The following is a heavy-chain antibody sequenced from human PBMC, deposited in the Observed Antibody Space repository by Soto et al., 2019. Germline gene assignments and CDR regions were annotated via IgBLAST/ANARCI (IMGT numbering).Heavy chain of an antibody. J-gene: IGHJ4*02. D-gene: IGHD6-19*01. V-gene: IGHV1-69*13. CDR2: IIPTFGTA. CDR3: ARGQWLVQVGTTFDY. CDR1: GGTFNSYA. Sequence: SVKVSCKASGGTFNSYAISWVRQAPGQGLEWMGGIIPTFGTANYAQKFQGRVTITADESTSTAYMELSSLRSEDTAVYYCARGQWLVQVGTTFDYWGQGTLVTVSS.